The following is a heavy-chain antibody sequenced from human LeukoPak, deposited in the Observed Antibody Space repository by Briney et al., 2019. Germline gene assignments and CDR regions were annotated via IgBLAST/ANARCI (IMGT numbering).Heavy chain of an antibody. D-gene: IGHD5-24*01. J-gene: IGHJ3*02. Sequence: ASVKVSCKASGYTFTSYYMHWVRQAPGQGLEWMGIINPSGGSTSYAQKFQGRVTMTRDTSTSTVYMELSSLRSEDTAVYYCARARRKEMATLYAFDIWGQGTVVTVSS. CDR1: GYTFTSYY. V-gene: IGHV1-46*01. CDR3: ARARRKEMATLYAFDI. CDR2: INPSGGST.